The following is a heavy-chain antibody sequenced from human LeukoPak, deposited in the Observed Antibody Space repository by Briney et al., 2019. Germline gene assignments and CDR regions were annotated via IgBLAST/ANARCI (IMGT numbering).Heavy chain of an antibody. D-gene: IGHD3-22*01. CDR3: ANQYYYDSSGYPLDY. CDR2: ISGSGGST. J-gene: IGHJ4*02. Sequence: GGSLRLSCAASGFTFSSYAMSWVRQAPGKGLEWVSAISGSGGSTYYADSVKGRFTISRDNSKNTLYLQINSLRAEDTAVYYCANQYYYDSSGYPLDYWGQGTLVTVPS. V-gene: IGHV3-23*01. CDR1: GFTFSSYA.